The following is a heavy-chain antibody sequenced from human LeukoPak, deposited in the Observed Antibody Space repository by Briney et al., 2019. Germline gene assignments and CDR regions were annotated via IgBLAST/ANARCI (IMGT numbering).Heavy chain of an antibody. J-gene: IGHJ5*02. CDR1: GYTLTELS. Sequence: ASVKVSCKVSGYTLTELSMHWVRQAPGKGLEWMGGFDPEDGETIYAQKFQGRVTTTEDTSTDTAYMELSSLRSEDTAVYYCATKLDYYDSSGYLNWFDPWGQGTLVTVSS. V-gene: IGHV1-24*01. CDR3: ATKLDYYDSSGYLNWFDP. D-gene: IGHD3-22*01. CDR2: FDPEDGET.